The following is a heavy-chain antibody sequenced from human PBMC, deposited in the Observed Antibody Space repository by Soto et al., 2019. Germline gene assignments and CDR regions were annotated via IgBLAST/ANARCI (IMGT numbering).Heavy chain of an antibody. V-gene: IGHV3-23*04. CDR1: GFTFSSYA. Sequence: EVQLAESGGGLAQPGGSLRLSCAASGFTFSSYAMSWVRQAPGKGLEWVSAISGSGGSTYYADSVKGRFTISRDNSKNTLYLQMNSLRAEDTAVYYCAKGEAILWFGELFDYWGQGTLVTVSS. CDR3: AKGEAILWFGELFDY. J-gene: IGHJ4*02. D-gene: IGHD3-10*01. CDR2: ISGSGGST.